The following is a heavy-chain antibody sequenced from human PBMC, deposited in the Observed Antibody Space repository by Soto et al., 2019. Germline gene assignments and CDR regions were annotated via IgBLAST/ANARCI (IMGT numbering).Heavy chain of an antibody. J-gene: IGHJ6*02. Sequence: GGSLRLSCAASGFTLSSYAMSWVRQAPGKGLEWVSAISGSGGSTYYADSVKGRFTISRDNSKNTLYLQMNSLRAEDTAVYYCAKGPLYSSSLMDVWGQGTTVTVSS. V-gene: IGHV3-23*01. CDR3: AKGPLYSSSLMDV. D-gene: IGHD6-13*01. CDR2: ISGSGGST. CDR1: GFTLSSYA.